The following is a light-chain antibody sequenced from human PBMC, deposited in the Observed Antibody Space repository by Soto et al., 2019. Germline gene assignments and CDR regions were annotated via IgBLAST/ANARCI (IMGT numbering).Light chain of an antibody. Sequence: EIVLTQSPGTLSLSPGERATLSCRASQSVSSSYLAWYQQKPGQAPRLLIYGASSRATGIPDRFSGSGSGIDFTLTISRLEPEDFAVYYCQQYVSSPLYTFGQGTKLEIK. CDR2: GAS. CDR3: QQYVSSPLYT. CDR1: QSVSSSY. V-gene: IGKV3-20*01. J-gene: IGKJ2*01.